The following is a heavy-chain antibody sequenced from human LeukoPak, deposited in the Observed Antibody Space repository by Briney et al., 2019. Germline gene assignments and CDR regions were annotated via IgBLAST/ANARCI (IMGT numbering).Heavy chain of an antibody. J-gene: IGHJ4*02. V-gene: IGHV5-10-1*01. CDR1: GYSFTAYW. CDR3: ATALGYGSGVKADY. Sequence: GESLRTSCKGSGYSFTAYWITWVRQMPGKGLEWMGRIDPTDSNTNYSPSFQGHVTISADKSISTAYLQWSSLRASDTAMYYCATALGYGSGVKADYWGQGTLVTVSS. D-gene: IGHD3-10*01. CDR2: IDPTDSNT.